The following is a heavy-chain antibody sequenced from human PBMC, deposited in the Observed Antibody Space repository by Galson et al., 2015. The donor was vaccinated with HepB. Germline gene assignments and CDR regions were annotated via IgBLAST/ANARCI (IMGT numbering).Heavy chain of an antibody. V-gene: IGHV1-2*02. CDR3: ARDFGPKANYHYYYGVDV. Sequence: SVQVSCKASGYTFTDYYVHWVRQAPGQGLEWMGWINPNSGGTNYAQKFQGRVTMTRDTSISTAYVELSRLRSDDTAVYYCARDFGPKANYHYYYGVDVWGQGTTITVSS. J-gene: IGHJ6*02. CDR1: GYTFTDYY. CDR2: INPNSGGT. D-gene: IGHD3-3*01.